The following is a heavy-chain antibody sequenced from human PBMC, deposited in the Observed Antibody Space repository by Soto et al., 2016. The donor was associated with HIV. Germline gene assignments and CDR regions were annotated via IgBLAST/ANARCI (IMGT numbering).Heavy chain of an antibody. CDR2: INSDGSST. J-gene: IGHJ3*02. V-gene: IGHV3-74*01. D-gene: IGHD2-21*01. CDR1: GFTFSSYW. Sequence: EVELVESGGGLVQPGGSLRLSCAASGFTFSSYWMHWVRQAPGKGLVWVSRINSDGSSTSYADSVKGRFTISRDNAKNTLYLQMNSLRAEDTAVYYCARVPGWWWGFDIWGQGTMVTVSS. CDR3: ARVPGWWWGFDI.